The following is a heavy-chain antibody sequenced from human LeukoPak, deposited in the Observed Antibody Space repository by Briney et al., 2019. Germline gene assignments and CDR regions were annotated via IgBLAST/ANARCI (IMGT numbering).Heavy chain of an antibody. J-gene: IGHJ5*02. CDR3: ARVGSTSYRRWFDP. CDR2: IYSGGST. V-gene: IGHV3-53*01. D-gene: IGHD2-2*01. Sequence: PSGSLRLSCAASGFTVSSNYMSWGRQAPGKELQWGSVIYSGGSTYYANSAQSRLTIFRDNSKNKLYLQMHSPIAEATAVYYYARVGSTSYRRWFDPWGQGTLVTVSS. CDR1: GFTVSSNY.